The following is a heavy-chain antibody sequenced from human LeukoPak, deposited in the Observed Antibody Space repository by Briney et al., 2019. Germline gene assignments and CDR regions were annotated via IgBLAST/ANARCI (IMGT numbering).Heavy chain of an antibody. CDR1: GYSFTSYG. J-gene: IGHJ4*02. CDR2: ISTYDGNA. V-gene: IGHV1-18*01. CDR3: ARGQGERELN. D-gene: IGHD1-26*01. Sequence: GASVKVSCKASGYSFTSYGITWVRQAPGQGLEWMGWISTYDGNANYAQKLQGRVTMTTDTSTITAYMELRSLRSDDTAVYYCARGQGERELNWGQGTLVTVSS.